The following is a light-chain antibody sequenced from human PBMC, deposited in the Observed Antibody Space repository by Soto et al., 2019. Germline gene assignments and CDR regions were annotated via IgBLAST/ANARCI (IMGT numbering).Light chain of an antibody. J-gene: IGLJ1*01. CDR2: EGS. V-gene: IGLV2-23*01. CDR1: SSDVGSYNL. Sequence: QSALTQPASVSGSPGQSITISCTGTSSDVGSYNLVSWYQQHPGKAPKLMIYEGSKRPSGVSNRFSGSKSGNTASLTISGLQAEDEADYYCCSYAGSSISYVFGTGTRSPS. CDR3: CSYAGSSISYV.